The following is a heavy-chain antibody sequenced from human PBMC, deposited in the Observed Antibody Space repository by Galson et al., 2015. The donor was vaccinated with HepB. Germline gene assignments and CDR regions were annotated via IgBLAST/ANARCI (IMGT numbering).Heavy chain of an antibody. V-gene: IGHV3-30*18. CDR3: AKRAPGYYALDY. CDR1: GFTFSSYG. CDR2: ISYDGSNK. D-gene: IGHD3-22*01. Sequence: SLRLSCAASGFTFSSYGMHWVRQAPGEGLEWVAVISYDGSNKYYADSVKGRFTISRDNSKNTLYLQMNSLRAEDTAVYYCAKRAPGYYALDYWGQGTLVTVSS. J-gene: IGHJ4*02.